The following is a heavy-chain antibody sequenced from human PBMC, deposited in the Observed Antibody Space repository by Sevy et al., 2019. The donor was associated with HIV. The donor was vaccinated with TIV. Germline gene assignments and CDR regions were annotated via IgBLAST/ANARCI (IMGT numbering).Heavy chain of an antibody. J-gene: IGHJ4*02. Sequence: SQTLSLTCAISGDSVSSNNTAWHWIRQSPSRGLEWLGRTYYRSKWYNEYAVSVKSRITINPDTSKNQFSLQLNSVTPEDTAVYYCARDIAAVGTPSGFNYWGQGTLVTVSS. V-gene: IGHV6-1*01. CDR2: TYYRSKWYN. CDR3: ARDIAAVGTPSGFNY. D-gene: IGHD6-13*01. CDR1: GDSVSSNNTA.